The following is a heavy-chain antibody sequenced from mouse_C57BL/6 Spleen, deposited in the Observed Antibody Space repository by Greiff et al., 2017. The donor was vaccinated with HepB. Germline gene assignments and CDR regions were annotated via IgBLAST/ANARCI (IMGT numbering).Heavy chain of an antibody. CDR3: ARMSRDYGGSLDY. CDR2: IWWDDDK. J-gene: IGHJ2*01. Sequence: QVTLKESGPGILQPSQTLSLTCSFSGFSLSTFGMGVGWIRQPSGKGLEWLAHIWWDDDKYYNPALKSRLTIAKDTSKNQVFLKIANVDTADTATYYCARMSRDYGGSLDYWGQGTTLTVSS. D-gene: IGHD1-1*01. V-gene: IGHV8-8*01. CDR1: GFSLSTFGMG.